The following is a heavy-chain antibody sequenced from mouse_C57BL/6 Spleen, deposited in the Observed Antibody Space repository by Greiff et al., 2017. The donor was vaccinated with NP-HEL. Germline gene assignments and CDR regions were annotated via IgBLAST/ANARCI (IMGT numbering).Heavy chain of an antibody. V-gene: IGHV1-82*01. Sequence: VQRVESGPELVKPGASVKISCKASGYAFSSSWMNWVKQRPGKGLEWIGRIYPGDGDTNYNGKFKGKATLTADKSSSTAYMQLSSLTSEDSAVYFCARKLPLMDYWGQGTSVTVSS. D-gene: IGHD4-1*01. CDR1: GYAFSSSW. CDR3: ARKLPLMDY. CDR2: IYPGDGDT. J-gene: IGHJ4*01.